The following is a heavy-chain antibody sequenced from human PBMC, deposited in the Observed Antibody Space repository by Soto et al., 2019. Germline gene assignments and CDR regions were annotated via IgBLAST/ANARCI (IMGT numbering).Heavy chain of an antibody. Sequence: KVSCKASGYPFSSYGISWARQAPGQGLEWMGWSSGYNGSTKYAQKFQGRVTMTTDTTARAGYMELTSLTYDDTAVYYCARDPGIKGALGGAFFDFWGHGTRVTVSS. CDR1: GYPFSSYG. CDR3: ARDPGIKGALGGAFFDF. V-gene: IGHV1-18*01. J-gene: IGHJ4*01. CDR2: SSGYNGST. D-gene: IGHD3-16*01.